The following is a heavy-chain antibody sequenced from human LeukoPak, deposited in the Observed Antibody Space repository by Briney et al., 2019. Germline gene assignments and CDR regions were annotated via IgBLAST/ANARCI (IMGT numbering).Heavy chain of an antibody. J-gene: IGHJ6*02. CDR3: AKTAGGSYWGRYYYYGMDV. D-gene: IGHD1-26*01. CDR2: ISGSGGST. V-gene: IGHV3-23*01. Sequence: PGGSLRLSCAASGFTFSSYAMSWVRQAPGKGLEWVSAISGSGGSTYYADSVKGRFTISRDNSKNTLYLQMNSLRAEDTAVYYCAKTAGGSYWGRYYYYGMDVWGQGTTVTVSS. CDR1: GFTFSSYA.